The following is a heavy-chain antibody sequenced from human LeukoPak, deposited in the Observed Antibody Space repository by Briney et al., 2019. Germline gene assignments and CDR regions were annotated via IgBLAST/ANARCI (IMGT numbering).Heavy chain of an antibody. CDR3: ARYLPGYNNRWYLDD. J-gene: IGHJ4*02. Sequence: SETLSLTCTASGGSISSYNWSWIRQPPGKGLEWIGFIYYSGSNINYNPSLKSRVTMSVDTSTNQFSLELSSVTAADTAVYYCARYLPGYNNRWYLDDWGQGTLVTVSS. D-gene: IGHD5-24*01. V-gene: IGHV4-59*08. CDR1: GGSISSYN. CDR2: IYYSGSNI.